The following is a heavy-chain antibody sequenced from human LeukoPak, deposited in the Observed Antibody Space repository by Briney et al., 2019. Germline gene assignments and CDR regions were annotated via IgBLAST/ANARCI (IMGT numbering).Heavy chain of an antibody. V-gene: IGHV4-59*08. CDR3: ARHGLTIFGVPNAFDI. CDR1: GGSICSHY. CDR2: IYHSGST. J-gene: IGHJ3*02. D-gene: IGHD3-3*01. Sequence: SETLSLTCTVSGGSICSHYWSWIRQPPGKELEWIGYIYHSGSTNYNPSLKSRVTISVDTSRNQFSLKLSSVTAADTAVYYCARHGLTIFGVPNAFDIWGQGTMVTVSS.